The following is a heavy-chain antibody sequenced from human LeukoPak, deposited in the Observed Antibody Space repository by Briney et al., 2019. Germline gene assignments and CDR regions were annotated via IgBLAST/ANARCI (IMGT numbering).Heavy chain of an antibody. J-gene: IGHJ6*02. CDR3: ARGIGYYDSSGYRIYYYYYGMDV. D-gene: IGHD3-22*01. CDR1: GGSFSGYY. Sequence: SETLSLTCAVYGGSFSGYYWSWIRKPPGKGLEWIGEINHSGSTNYNPSLKSRVTISVDTSKNQFSLKLSSVTAADTAVYYCARGIGYYDSSGYRIYYYYYGMDVWGQGTTVTVSS. CDR2: INHSGST. V-gene: IGHV4-34*01.